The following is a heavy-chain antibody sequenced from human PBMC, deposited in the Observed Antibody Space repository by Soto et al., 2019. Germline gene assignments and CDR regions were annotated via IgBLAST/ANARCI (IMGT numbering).Heavy chain of an antibody. CDR3: AREAGHYYGSGSYYPPNYYYGMDV. J-gene: IGHJ6*02. D-gene: IGHD3-10*01. V-gene: IGHV4-38-2*02. Sequence: SETLSLTCAVSGYSISSGYYWGWIRQPPGKGPEWIGSIYHSGSTYYNPSLKSRVTISVDTSKNQFSLKLSSVTAADTAVYYCAREAGHYYGSGSYYPPNYYYGMDVWGQGTTVTVSS. CDR1: GYSISSGYY. CDR2: IYHSGST.